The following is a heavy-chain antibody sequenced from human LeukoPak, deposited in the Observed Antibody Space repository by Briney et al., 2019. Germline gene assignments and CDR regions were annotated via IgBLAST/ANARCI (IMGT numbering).Heavy chain of an antibody. J-gene: IGHJ4*02. CDR3: ASAGYSSGWYSFDY. CDR1: GFTFSSYA. D-gene: IGHD6-19*01. CDR2: ISYDGSNK. Sequence: GGSLRLSCAASGFTFSSYAMPWVRQAPGKGLEWVAVISYDGSNKYYADSVKGRFTISRDNSENTLYLQMNSLRAEDTAVYYCASAGYSSGWYSFDYWGQGTLVTVSS. V-gene: IGHV3-30-3*01.